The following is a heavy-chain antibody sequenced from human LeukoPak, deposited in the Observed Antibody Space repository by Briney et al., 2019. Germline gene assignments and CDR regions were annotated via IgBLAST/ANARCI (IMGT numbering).Heavy chain of an antibody. Sequence: GASVKVSCKASGYTFTTYDINWVRLATGQGLEYMGWMNPDSGNTGYAQKFQGRITMTSTTSMNTFYLEVSSLRSEDTAIYYCARTMVRGVPVGMDVRGQGTTVIASS. CDR1: GYTFTTYD. V-gene: IGHV1-8*01. CDR2: MNPDSGNT. CDR3: ARTMVRGVPVGMDV. J-gene: IGHJ6*02. D-gene: IGHD3-10*01.